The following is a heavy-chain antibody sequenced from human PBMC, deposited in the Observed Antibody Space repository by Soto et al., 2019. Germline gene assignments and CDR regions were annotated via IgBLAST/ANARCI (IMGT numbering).Heavy chain of an antibody. Sequence: QVTLKEAGPVLVKPTETLTLTCTVSGFSLSNARMGVSWIRQPPGKALEGLAHIFSNDEKSYSTSLKSRLTIAKDTSKSQVVLTMTNMDPVDTATSYCARRGGWRSSWYLLDPWGQGTLVTVPS. CDR2: IFSNDEK. V-gene: IGHV2-26*01. D-gene: IGHD6-13*01. J-gene: IGHJ5*02. CDR1: GFSLSNARMG. CDR3: ARRGGWRSSWYLLDP.